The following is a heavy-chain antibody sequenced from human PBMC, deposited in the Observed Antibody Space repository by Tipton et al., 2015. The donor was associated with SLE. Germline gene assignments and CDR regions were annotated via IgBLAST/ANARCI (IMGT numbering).Heavy chain of an antibody. D-gene: IGHD6-6*01. Sequence: TLSLTCAVYGGSFSGYYWSWIRQPPGKGLEWIGEVNHSGGTNYNSSLKSRVTIFVDTSKNQFSLILNSVTAADTVVYYCARQSMAARPDFDFWGQGTLVTVSS. J-gene: IGHJ4*02. V-gene: IGHV4-34*01. CDR2: VNHSGGT. CDR1: GGSFSGYY. CDR3: ARQSMAARPDFDF.